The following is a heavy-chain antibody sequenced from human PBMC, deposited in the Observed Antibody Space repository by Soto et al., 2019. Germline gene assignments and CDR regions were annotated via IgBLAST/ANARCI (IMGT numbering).Heavy chain of an antibody. CDR1: GGTFSSYA. D-gene: IGHD6-19*01. Sequence: ASVKVSCKASGGTFSSYAISWVRQAPGQGLERMGGIIPIFGTANYAQKFQGRVTITADESTSTAYMELSSLRSEDTAVYYCARVSVAELYYYYYYGMDVWGQGTTVTV. J-gene: IGHJ6*02. CDR3: ARVSVAELYYYYYYGMDV. V-gene: IGHV1-69*13. CDR2: IIPIFGTA.